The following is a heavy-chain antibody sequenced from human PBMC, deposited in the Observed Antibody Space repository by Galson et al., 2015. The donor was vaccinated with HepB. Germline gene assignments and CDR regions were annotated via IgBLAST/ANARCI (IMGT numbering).Heavy chain of an antibody. Sequence: SCKASGYTFTSYYMHWVRQAPGKGLEWVAVISYDGSNKYYADSVKGRFTISRDNSKNTLYLQMNSLRAEDTAVYYCARWDGYYYYGMDVWGQGTTVTVSS. V-gene: IGHV3-30*04. J-gene: IGHJ6*02. CDR1: GYTFTSYY. CDR2: ISYDGSNK. CDR3: ARWDGYYYYGMDV. D-gene: IGHD1-26*01.